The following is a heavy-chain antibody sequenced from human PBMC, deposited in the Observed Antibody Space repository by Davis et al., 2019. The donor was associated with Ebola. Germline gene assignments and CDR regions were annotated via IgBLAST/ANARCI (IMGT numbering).Heavy chain of an antibody. CDR1: GFTFSNFA. D-gene: IGHD4-11*01. CDR3: VTYSNGWFRGYEN. V-gene: IGHV3-7*01. Sequence: GESLKISCAASGFTFSNFALHWVRQAPGKGLEWVANINQDGSEEYYVDSVKGRFTISRDNAKNSLYLQMNSLRDEDTAVYYCVTYSNGWFRGYENWGQGTLVTVSS. J-gene: IGHJ4*02. CDR2: INQDGSEE.